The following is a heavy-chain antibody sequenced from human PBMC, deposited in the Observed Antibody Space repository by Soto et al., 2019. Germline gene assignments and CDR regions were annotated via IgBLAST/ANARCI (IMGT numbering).Heavy chain of an antibody. V-gene: IGHV4-39*01. J-gene: IGHJ5*02. CDR2: IYYSGST. CDR1: DASIRSSRCY. Sequence: ETRALPGTVSDASIRSSRCYWCWIRQPPGKGLEWIGSIYYSGSTYYNPSLKSRVTISVDTSKNQFYLKLSSVTAADTAVYYCARHSTVVTPGSWFDPWGQGTLVTVSS. CDR3: ARHSTVVTPGSWFDP. D-gene: IGHD4-17*01.